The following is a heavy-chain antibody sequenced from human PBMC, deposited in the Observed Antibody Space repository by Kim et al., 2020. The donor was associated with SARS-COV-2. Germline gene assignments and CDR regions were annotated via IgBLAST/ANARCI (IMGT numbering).Heavy chain of an antibody. CDR3: GSTTKSTIAAVDY. Sequence: SETLSLTCTVSGGSISSSSYYWGWIRQPPGKGREWIGSIYYSGSTYYNPSLKSRVTITVDTSKNQFSLKLSSLTAADTAVYYCGSTTKSTIAAVDYWGQG. D-gene: IGHD6-25*01. CDR2: IYYSGST. J-gene: IGHJ4*02. V-gene: IGHV4-39*01. CDR1: GGSISSSSYY.